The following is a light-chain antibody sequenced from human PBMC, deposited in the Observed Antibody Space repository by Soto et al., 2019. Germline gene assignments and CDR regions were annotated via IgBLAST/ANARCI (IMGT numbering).Light chain of an antibody. CDR1: QSIRRS. CDR3: QQTYSSTRT. J-gene: IGKJ1*01. Sequence: DIQMTQPPSSLSASVADRVTITCRASQSIRRSLNWYQQKPGKDPNLLIYAASSLQTGVPSRFTGSGSGTDFNLTISNLQTEDFAVYECQQTYSSTRTFGQGTKLDIK. V-gene: IGKV1-39*01. CDR2: AAS.